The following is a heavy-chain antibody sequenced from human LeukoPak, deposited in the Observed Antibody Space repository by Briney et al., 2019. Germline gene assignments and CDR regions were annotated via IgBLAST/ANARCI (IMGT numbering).Heavy chain of an antibody. CDR2: ISWNSGSI. CDR1: GFTFDDYA. Sequence: GRSLRLSCAASGFTFDDYAMHWVRQAPGKGLEWVSGISWNSGSIDYADSVKGRFTISRDGAKNSLYLQKNSLRAEDTALYYCAKSLGQWLLRGVDYGGQGTLVTVFS. CDR3: AKSLGQWLLRGVDY. J-gene: IGHJ4*02. V-gene: IGHV3-9*01. D-gene: IGHD1-26*01.